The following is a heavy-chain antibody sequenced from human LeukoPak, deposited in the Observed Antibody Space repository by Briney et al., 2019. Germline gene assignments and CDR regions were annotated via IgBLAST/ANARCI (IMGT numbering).Heavy chain of an antibody. CDR1: GFTFSTYG. CDR2: VWSDGNGK. J-gene: IGHJ6*02. Sequence: PGGSLRLSCAASGFTFSTYGMHWVRQAPGKGLEWVALVWSDGNGKFYADSVKGRFTISRDNSKNTLYLQMNSLRAEDTAVYYCAKEAVAGSYYGMDVWGQGTTVTVSS. D-gene: IGHD6-19*01. V-gene: IGHV3-33*06. CDR3: AKEAVAGSYYGMDV.